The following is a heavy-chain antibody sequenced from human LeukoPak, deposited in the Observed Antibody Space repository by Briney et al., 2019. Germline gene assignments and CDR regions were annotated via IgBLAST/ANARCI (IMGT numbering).Heavy chain of an antibody. V-gene: IGHV4-34*01. J-gene: IGHJ4*02. Sequence: SETLPLTCAVYGGSFSGYYWSWIRQPPGKGLEWIGEINHSGSTNYNPSLKSRVTISVDTSKNQFSLKLSSVTAADTAVYYCARYGPAVIAAAGTDYWGQGTLVTVSS. CDR2: INHSGST. CDR3: ARYGPAVIAAAGTDY. D-gene: IGHD6-13*01. CDR1: GGSFSGYY.